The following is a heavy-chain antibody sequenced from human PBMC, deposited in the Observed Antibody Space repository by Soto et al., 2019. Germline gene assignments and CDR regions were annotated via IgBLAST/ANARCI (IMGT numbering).Heavy chain of an antibody. V-gene: IGHV4-39*01. Sequence: SETLSLTCTVSGDSVISSDFYWGWVRQPPGKGLEWIGSIFYLGSSYYNPSLKSPVTMSVDTSKNQFSLRLRAVTAADTALYFCARHSLALRKNNWFDPWGQGIMVT. CDR1: GDSVISSDFY. J-gene: IGHJ5*02. D-gene: IGHD3-3*02. CDR2: IFYLGSS. CDR3: ARHSLALRKNNWFDP.